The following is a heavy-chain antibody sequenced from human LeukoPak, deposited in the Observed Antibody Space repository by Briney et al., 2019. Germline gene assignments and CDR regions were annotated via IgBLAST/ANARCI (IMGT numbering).Heavy chain of an antibody. Sequence: SETLSLTCTASGGSISSSSYYWGWIRQPPGKGLEWIGSIYYSGSTYYNPSLKSRVTISVDTSKNQFSLKLSSVTAADTAVYYCATRIAAAGTGLDYWGQGTLVTVSS. CDR3: ATRIAAAGTGLDY. V-gene: IGHV4-39*01. CDR1: GGSISSSSYY. J-gene: IGHJ4*02. CDR2: IYYSGST. D-gene: IGHD6-13*01.